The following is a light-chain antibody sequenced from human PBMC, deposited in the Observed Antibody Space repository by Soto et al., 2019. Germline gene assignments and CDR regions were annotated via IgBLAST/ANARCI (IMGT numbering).Light chain of an antibody. V-gene: IGKV1-6*01. CDR3: LHDFKYPRT. CDR2: GTF. CDR1: QDIRTE. J-gene: IGKJ1*01. Sequence: AIQMTQSPSSLSASVGDRVTITCRASQDIRTELGWYQQKPGTDTRLLIYGTFSLQSGVPSRFSGSGSGTDFTLTISSLQPDYFATYYCLHDFKYPRTFGQGTKVEVK.